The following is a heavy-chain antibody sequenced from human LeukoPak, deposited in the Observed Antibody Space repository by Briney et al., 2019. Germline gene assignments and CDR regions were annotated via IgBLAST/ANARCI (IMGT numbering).Heavy chain of an antibody. D-gene: IGHD5-12*01. Sequence: SVKVSCKSSGYTFTIYGISWVRQPPAQGLGWMGLINAYNGNTNNAHKLQGRVTMTTDSSESTAYMVLRSLSSDDTAVCYCARDRGYDSSTFDYWGQGTLVTVSS. J-gene: IGHJ4*02. CDR2: INAYNGNT. V-gene: IGHV1-18*01. CDR3: ARDRGYDSSTFDY. CDR1: GYTFTIYG.